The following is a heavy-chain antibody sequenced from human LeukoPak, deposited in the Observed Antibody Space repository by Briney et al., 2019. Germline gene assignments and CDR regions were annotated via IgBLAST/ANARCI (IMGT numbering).Heavy chain of an antibody. CDR2: MNPNSGNT. D-gene: IGHD3-22*01. Sequence: GASVKVSCKASGYTFTSYDINWVRQATGQGLEWMGWMNPNSGNTGYAQKFQGRVTITADKSTSTAYMELSSLRSEDTAVYYCAREKERITMIVVVTPPDYWGQGTLVTVSS. J-gene: IGHJ4*02. CDR3: AREKERITMIVVVTPPDY. CDR1: GYTFTSYD. V-gene: IGHV1-8*01.